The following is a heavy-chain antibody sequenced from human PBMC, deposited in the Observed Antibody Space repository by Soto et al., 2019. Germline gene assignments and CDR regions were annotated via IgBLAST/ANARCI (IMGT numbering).Heavy chain of an antibody. Sequence: QVQLVESGGGVLQPGRSLRLSCAASGFSFTTYVMHWVRQAPGKGLEWVAVISHDGSYKYYGDAVKGRFTISRDTSKNAVYLEMNSLRPEDTAVYYCAKGLLAIVGTTLPRDAFNIWGPGTMVTVSS. J-gene: IGHJ3*02. D-gene: IGHD1-26*01. V-gene: IGHV3-30*18. CDR3: AKGLLAIVGTTLPRDAFNI. CDR2: ISHDGSYK. CDR1: GFSFTTYV.